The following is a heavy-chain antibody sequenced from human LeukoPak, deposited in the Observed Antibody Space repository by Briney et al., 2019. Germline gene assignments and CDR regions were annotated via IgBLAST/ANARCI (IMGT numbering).Heavy chain of an antibody. CDR3: ARRYSYGYAFFDY. J-gene: IGHJ4*02. CDR1: GGSISSSSYY. Sequence: PSETLSLTCTVSGGSISSSSYYWGWIRQPPGKGLEWIGSIYYSGSTYYNPSLKSRVTISVDTSKNQFSLKLSSVTAADTAVYYCARRYSYGYAFFDYWGQGTLVTVSS. CDR2: IYYSGST. V-gene: IGHV4-39*01. D-gene: IGHD5-18*01.